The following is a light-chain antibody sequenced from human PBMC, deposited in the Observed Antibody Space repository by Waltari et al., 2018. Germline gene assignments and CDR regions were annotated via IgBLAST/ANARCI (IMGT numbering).Light chain of an antibody. V-gene: IGKV3-20*01. CDR2: GAS. CDR1: QSVRSNY. J-gene: IGKJ2*01. CDR3: QQYGGSPTYT. Sequence: ESVLTQSPGTLSLSPGERATLSCRASQSVRSNYLAWYQQRPGQAPRLLFFGASSRATGVPDRFSGSVSGTDFTLTISRLEPEDFAVYFCQQYGGSPTYTFGQGTKLEIK.